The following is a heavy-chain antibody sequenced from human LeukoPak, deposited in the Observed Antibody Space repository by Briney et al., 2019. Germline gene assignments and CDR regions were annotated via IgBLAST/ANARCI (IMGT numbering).Heavy chain of an antibody. CDR2: IYYSGST. CDR1: GGSISSYH. CDR3: ARSYDYVWGSYRYDWFDP. Sequence: SETLSLTCTVSGGSISSYHWSWIRQPPGKGLEWIGYIYYSGSTYYNPSLKSRVTISVDTSKNQFSLKLSSVTAADTAVYYCARSYDYVWGSYRYDWFDPWGQGTLVTVSS. J-gene: IGHJ5*02. D-gene: IGHD3-16*02. V-gene: IGHV4-30-4*08.